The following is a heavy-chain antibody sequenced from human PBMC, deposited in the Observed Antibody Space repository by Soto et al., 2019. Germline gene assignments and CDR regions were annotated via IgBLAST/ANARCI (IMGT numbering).Heavy chain of an antibody. Sequence: ASVKVSCKASGYTFTSYGISWVRQAPGQGLEWMGWISAYNGNTNYAQKLQGRVTMTTDTSTSTAYMELRSLRSDDTAVYYCAIAPPAVAGLYYFDYWGQGTLVTVSS. J-gene: IGHJ4*02. CDR3: AIAPPAVAGLYYFDY. CDR2: ISAYNGNT. CDR1: GYTFTSYG. D-gene: IGHD6-19*01. V-gene: IGHV1-18*01.